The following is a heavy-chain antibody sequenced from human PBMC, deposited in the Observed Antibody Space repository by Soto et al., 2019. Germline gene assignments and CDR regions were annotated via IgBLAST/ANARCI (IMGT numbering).Heavy chain of an antibody. V-gene: IGHV3-23*01. D-gene: IGHD3-9*01. Sequence: QLGGSMGIACAASGLRVKSSVMGWVCKAKGKGLEWVSAISGSGGSTYYADSVKGRFTISRDNSKNTLYLQMNGLRAEDTAVYYCAKSIGGVSYDILAGYYAYYYYGMDVWGQGTTVTVSS. CDR3: AKSIGGVSYDILAGYYAYYYYGMDV. CDR2: ISGSGGST. J-gene: IGHJ6*02. CDR1: GLRVKSSV.